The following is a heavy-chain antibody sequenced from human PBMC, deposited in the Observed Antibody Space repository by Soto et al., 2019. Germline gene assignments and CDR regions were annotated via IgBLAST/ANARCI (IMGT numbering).Heavy chain of an antibody. Sequence: GGSLTLSCLASGFSFHNFAMRWGRQAPGKGLEWVCSISARSTVTYCAGFARGRFTISRDNSKNTVYLQMNSLTAEDTATYYCAKVFHDSGRKFFGVDVWGQGTTVTVSS. CDR2: ISARSTVT. CDR3: AKVFHDSGRKFFGVDV. J-gene: IGHJ6*02. D-gene: IGHD3-10*01. CDR1: GFSFHNFA. V-gene: IGHV3-23*01.